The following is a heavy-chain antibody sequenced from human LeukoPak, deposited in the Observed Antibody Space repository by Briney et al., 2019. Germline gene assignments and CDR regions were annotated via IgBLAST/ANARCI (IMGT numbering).Heavy chain of an antibody. D-gene: IGHD3-3*01. CDR3: ARGIFGVVIMGTYFDY. Sequence: SETLSLTCTVSGGSISSYYWSWIRQPPGKGLEWIGYIYYSGSTNYNPSLKSRVTISVDTSKNQFSLKLSSVTAADTAVYYCARGIFGVVIMGTYFDYWGQGTLVTVSS. J-gene: IGHJ4*02. V-gene: IGHV4-59*08. CDR2: IYYSGST. CDR1: GGSISSYY.